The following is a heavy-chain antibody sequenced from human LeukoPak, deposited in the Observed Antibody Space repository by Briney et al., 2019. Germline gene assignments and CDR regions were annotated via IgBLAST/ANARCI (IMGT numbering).Heavy chain of an antibody. D-gene: IGHD2-21*02. CDR1: GYSFSNYW. CDR3: AIPPGYCGNDCSFDH. J-gene: IGHJ4*02. CDR2: IYPGDYET. V-gene: IGHV5-51*01. Sequence: GESLKIPWKGSGYSFSNYWIGWVRQMPGKGLEWMGIIYPGDYETRYSPSFQGLVTISVDKSISTAYLQWSSLKASDTAMYYCAIPPGYCGNDCSFDHWGQGTLVTVSS.